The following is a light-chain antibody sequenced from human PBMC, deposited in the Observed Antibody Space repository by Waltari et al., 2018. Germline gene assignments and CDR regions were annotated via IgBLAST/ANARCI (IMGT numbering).Light chain of an antibody. CDR3: QQYGSSPPWT. V-gene: IGKV3-20*01. J-gene: IGKJ1*01. Sequence: EIVLTQSPGTLSLSPGERASLSGRASLSVSSNYLAWYQQKPGQAPRLLIYGASSRATGIPDRFSGSGSGTDFTLTISRLEPEDFAVYYCQQYGSSPPWTFGQGTKVEIK. CDR2: GAS. CDR1: LSVSSNY.